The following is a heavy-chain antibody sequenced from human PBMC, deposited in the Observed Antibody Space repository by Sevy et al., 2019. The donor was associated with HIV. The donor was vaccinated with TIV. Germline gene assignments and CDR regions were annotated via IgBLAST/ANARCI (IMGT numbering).Heavy chain of an antibody. CDR2: IRGTGDHT. D-gene: IGHD2-8*01. Sequence: GGSLRLSCAASGFTFSSFAMGWVRQPPGKGLDWISVIRGTGDHTYYAESVKGRFTISRDNSKNTLFLQMNSLRAEDTAIFYCAKKMGGGSGMAFLVDYWGQGTLVTVSS. J-gene: IGHJ4*02. V-gene: IGHV3-23*01. CDR3: AKKMGGGSGMAFLVDY. CDR1: GFTFSSFA.